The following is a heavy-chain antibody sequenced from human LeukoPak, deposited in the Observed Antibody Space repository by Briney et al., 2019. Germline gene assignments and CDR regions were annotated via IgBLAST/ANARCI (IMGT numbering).Heavy chain of an antibody. Sequence: PGGSLRLSCAASGFTFSRYAMNWVRQAPGKGLEWVSYISSSGSTIYYADSVKGRFTNSRDNAKNSLYLQMNSLRPEDTAIYYCARDGSSGWYRGWFDPWGQGTLVTVSS. CDR3: ARDGSSGWYRGWFDP. D-gene: IGHD6-19*01. CDR1: GFTFSRYA. J-gene: IGHJ5*02. CDR2: ISSSGSTI. V-gene: IGHV3-48*03.